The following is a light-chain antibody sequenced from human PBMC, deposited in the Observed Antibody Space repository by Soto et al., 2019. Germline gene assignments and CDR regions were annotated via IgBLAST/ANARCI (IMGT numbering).Light chain of an antibody. CDR2: DNV. CDR3: ATWDDSLSAGV. J-gene: IGLJ2*01. V-gene: IGLV1-51*01. CDR1: SSNIERNY. Sequence: QAVLTQPPSVSAAPGQKVTISCSGSSSNIERNYVSWYQQLPGTAPKLLILDNVKRPSGIPDRFSGSKSGTSVTLAITGLQTGDEADYYCATWDDSLSAGVFGGGTQLTVL.